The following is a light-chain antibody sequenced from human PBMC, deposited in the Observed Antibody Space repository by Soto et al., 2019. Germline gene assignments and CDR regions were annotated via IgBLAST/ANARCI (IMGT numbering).Light chain of an antibody. V-gene: IGLV2-8*01. J-gene: IGLJ2*01. CDR1: SSDVGSYNY. CDR2: EVT. Sequence: QSVLTQPSSASGSPGQSVTISCTGTSSDVGSYNYVSWYQQHPGKAPKLMIYEVTKRPSGVPDRFSGSKSGNTASLTVSGLQAEDEADYYCSSFAGSNNLGVVFGGGTKLTVL. CDR3: SSFAGSNNLGVV.